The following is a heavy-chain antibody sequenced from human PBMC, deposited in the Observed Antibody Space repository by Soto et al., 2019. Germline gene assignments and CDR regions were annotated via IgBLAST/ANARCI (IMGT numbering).Heavy chain of an antibody. D-gene: IGHD3-9*01. Sequence: RVSLRHSCAASGFTFSSYAMHWVRQAPGKGLEWVAVISYDGSNKYYADSVKGRFTISRDNSKNTLYLQMNSLRAEDTAVYYCSYDTSGEKTFWGQGAPVNVSS. V-gene: IGHV3-30-3*01. CDR3: SYDTSGEKTF. J-gene: IGHJ4*02. CDR2: ISYDGSNK. CDR1: GFTFSSYA.